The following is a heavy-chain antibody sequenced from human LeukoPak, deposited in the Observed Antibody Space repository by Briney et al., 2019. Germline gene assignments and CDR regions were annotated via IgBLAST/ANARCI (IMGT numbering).Heavy chain of an antibody. CDR3: AKASLSSLIAVAGTLDY. CDR1: GFTFSSYA. D-gene: IGHD6-19*01. J-gene: IGHJ4*02. CDR2: ISGSGGST. V-gene: IGHV3-23*01. Sequence: GGSLRLSCAASGFTFSSYAMSWVRQAPGKGLEWVSAISGSGGSTYYADSVKGRFTISRDNSKNTLYLQMNSPRAEDTAVYYCAKASLSSLIAVAGTLDYWGQGTLVTVSS.